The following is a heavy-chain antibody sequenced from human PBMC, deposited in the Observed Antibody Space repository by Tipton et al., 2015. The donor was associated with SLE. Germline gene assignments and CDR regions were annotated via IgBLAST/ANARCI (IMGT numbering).Heavy chain of an antibody. CDR3: ARLMRLCIEAFDV. CDR1: KFTFRPYS. D-gene: IGHD2-8*01. J-gene: IGHJ3*01. CDR2: ISSSSSYI. Sequence: SLRLSCAASKFTFRPYSMIWVRQAPGKGLEWVSSISSSSSYIYYADSVRGRFSVSRDNAKNSLYLQMNSLRVEDTAVYYCARLMRLCIEAFDVWGQGTMVTVSS. V-gene: IGHV3-21*01.